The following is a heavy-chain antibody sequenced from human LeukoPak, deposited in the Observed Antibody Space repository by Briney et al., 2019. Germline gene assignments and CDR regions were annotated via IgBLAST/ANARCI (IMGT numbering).Heavy chain of an antibody. CDR1: GFTFNSYS. CDR2: ISGRDDST. Sequence: GGSLRLSCAVSGFTFNSYSMSWVRQAPGKGLEWVSGISGRDDSTYYTDSVKGRFTISRDNSKNTLYLQMNSLRAEDTAVYYCAKSRAGYRYGKLDYWGQGTLVTVSS. V-gene: IGHV3-23*01. J-gene: IGHJ4*02. CDR3: AKSRAGYRYGKLDY. D-gene: IGHD5-18*01.